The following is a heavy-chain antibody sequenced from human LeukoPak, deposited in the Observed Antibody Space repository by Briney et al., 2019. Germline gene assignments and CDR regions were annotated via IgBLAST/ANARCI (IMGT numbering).Heavy chain of an antibody. V-gene: IGHV1-2*02. J-gene: IGHJ4*02. D-gene: IGHD2-15*01. CDR2: INPNSGGT. CDR1: GYTFTGYY. CDR3: AREAGIGTWIGYCSGDNCRTRFDY. Sequence: ASVKVSCKASGYTFTGYYMHWVRQAPGQGLEWMGWINPNSGGTNYAQKFQGRVTMTRDTSTSTVYMELSSLRSDDTALYFCAREAGIGTWIGYCSGDNCRTRFDYWGQGTPVTVSS.